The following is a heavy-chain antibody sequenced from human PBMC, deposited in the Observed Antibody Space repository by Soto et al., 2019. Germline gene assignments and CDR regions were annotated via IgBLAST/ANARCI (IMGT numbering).Heavy chain of an antibody. J-gene: IGHJ4*02. Sequence: SVKVSCKASGGTFSSYAISWVRQAPGQGLEWMGGIIPIFGTANYAQKFQGRVTITADESTSTAYMELSSLRSEDTPVYYCAREDILTGYYGKGMFDYWGQGTLVTVSS. CDR2: IIPIFGTA. CDR3: AREDILTGYYGKGMFDY. V-gene: IGHV1-69*13. CDR1: GGTFSSYA. D-gene: IGHD3-9*01.